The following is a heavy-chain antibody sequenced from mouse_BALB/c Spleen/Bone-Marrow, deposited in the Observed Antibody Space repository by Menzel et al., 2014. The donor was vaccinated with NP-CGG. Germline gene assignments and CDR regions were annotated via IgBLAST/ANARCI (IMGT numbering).Heavy chain of an antibody. D-gene: IGHD2-14*01. V-gene: IGHV5-6-3*01. CDR2: INSNGGST. CDR1: GFTFSSYG. CDR3: ARENYRSHYYFDY. J-gene: IGHJ2*01. Sequence: EVNVVESGGGLVQPGGSLKLSCAASGFTFSSYGMSWVRQTPDKRLELVATINSNGGSTYYPDSVKGRFTISRDNAKNTPYLQMSSLKSEDTAMYYCARENYRSHYYFDYWGQGTTLTVSS.